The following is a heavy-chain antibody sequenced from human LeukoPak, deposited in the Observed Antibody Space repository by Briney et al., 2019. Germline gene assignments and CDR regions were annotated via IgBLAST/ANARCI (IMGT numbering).Heavy chain of an antibody. Sequence: GGSLRLSCAASGFTFSTYGMSWVRQAPGKGLEWVSAISGSGSSTYYAASVKGRSTISRDNSKNTLYLQMNSLRAEDTAVYYCAKDGGEYYDILAGYYPRLYYMDVWGKGTTVTISS. D-gene: IGHD3-9*01. CDR1: GFTFSTYG. J-gene: IGHJ6*03. CDR3: AKDGGEYYDILAGYYPRLYYMDV. V-gene: IGHV3-23*01. CDR2: ISGSGSST.